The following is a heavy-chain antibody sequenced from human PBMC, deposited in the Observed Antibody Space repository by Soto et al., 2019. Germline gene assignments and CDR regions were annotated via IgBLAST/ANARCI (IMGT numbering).Heavy chain of an antibody. J-gene: IGHJ4*02. Sequence: LRLSCAASGFTVSSNYMSWVRQAPGKGLEWVSVIYSGGSTYYADSVKGRFTISRDNSKNTLYLQMNSLRAEDTAVYYCARGGYDFWSGYYPYFDYWGRGTLVTAPQ. D-gene: IGHD3-3*01. CDR2: IYSGGST. V-gene: IGHV3-53*01. CDR3: ARGGYDFWSGYYPYFDY. CDR1: GFTVSSNY.